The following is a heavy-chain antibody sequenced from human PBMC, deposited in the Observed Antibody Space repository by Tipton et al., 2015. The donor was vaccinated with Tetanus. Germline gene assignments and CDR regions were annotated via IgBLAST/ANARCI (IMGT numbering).Heavy chain of an antibody. CDR2: ISNSGST. Sequence: LRLSCTVSGGSVRGGSYQWNWIRQAPGKGLEWLAYISNSGSTNSNYSLKSRISISRDTSKNQFSLRLTSVTAADTAVYYCARDERYGDYAYWGQGALVTVSS. D-gene: IGHD4-17*01. J-gene: IGHJ4*02. CDR1: GGSVRGGSYQ. CDR3: ARDERYGDYAY. V-gene: IGHV4-61*01.